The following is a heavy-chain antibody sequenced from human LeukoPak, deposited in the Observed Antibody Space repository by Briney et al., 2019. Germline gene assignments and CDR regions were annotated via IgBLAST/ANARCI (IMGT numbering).Heavy chain of an antibody. CDR1: GFTFGSHA. Sequence: GSLRLSCEASGFTFGSHAMYWVRQAPGKGLEWVAGIFGSGGSPHYADSVKGRFTISRDNSRNTVYLQINSLRAEDTAAYYCGKTTVGYSSGQKPAWPVDYWGQGTLVTVSS. V-gene: IGHV3-23*01. J-gene: IGHJ4*02. CDR2: IFGSGGSP. D-gene: IGHD5-18*01. CDR3: GKTTVGYSSGQKPAWPVDY.